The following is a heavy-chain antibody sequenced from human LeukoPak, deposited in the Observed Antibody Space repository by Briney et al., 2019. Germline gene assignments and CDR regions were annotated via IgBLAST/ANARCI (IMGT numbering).Heavy chain of an antibody. D-gene: IGHD2-21*02. CDR3: VGDPLFDY. V-gene: IGHV3-23*01. J-gene: IGHJ4*02. Sequence: GGPLRLSCAASGFTFSSYAMSWVRQAPGKGLEWVSGISDSGSSTNYAASVKGRFTISRDNSKNTLYLEMNSLRAEDTAVYYCVGDPLFDYWGQGTLVTVSS. CDR2: ISDSGSST. CDR1: GFTFSSYA.